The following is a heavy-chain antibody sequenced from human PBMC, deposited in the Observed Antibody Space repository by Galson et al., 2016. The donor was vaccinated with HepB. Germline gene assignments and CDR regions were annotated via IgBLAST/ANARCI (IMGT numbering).Heavy chain of an antibody. CDR3: ARKQPLKAFNL. Sequence: SETLSLTCAVDGAPFTGYYWSWISQPPGHGLEWIGEVNYRGSAILNPSLKRRVTISVDPSQTHVSLNLTSVTAADTAVYFCARKQPLKAFNLWGQGTTVTVSS. V-gene: IGHV4-34*01. J-gene: IGHJ3*01. D-gene: IGHD6-13*01. CDR1: GAPFTGYY. CDR2: VNYRGSA.